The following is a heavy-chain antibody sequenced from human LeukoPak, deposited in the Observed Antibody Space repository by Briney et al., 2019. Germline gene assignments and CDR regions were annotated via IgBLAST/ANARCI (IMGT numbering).Heavy chain of an antibody. J-gene: IGHJ5*02. CDR2: INHSGST. V-gene: IGHV4-34*01. Sequence: SETLSLTCAVYGGSFSGYYWSWIRQPPGKGLEWIGEINHSGSTNYNPSLKSRVTISVDTSKNLFSLKLSSVTAADTAVYYCARVFYDFWSGYYRWFDPWGQGTLVTVSS. D-gene: IGHD3-3*01. CDR3: ARVFYDFWSGYYRWFDP. CDR1: GGSFSGYY.